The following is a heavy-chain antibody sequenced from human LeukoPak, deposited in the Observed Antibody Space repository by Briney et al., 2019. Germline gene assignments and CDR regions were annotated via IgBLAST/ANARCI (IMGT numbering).Heavy chain of an antibody. CDR3: ARVNLRGSNYNWFDP. D-gene: IGHD1-26*01. J-gene: IGHJ5*02. CDR1: GGTFLSHT. CDR2: ITPVINTA. Sequence: SVKVSCKTSGGTFLSHTFSWVRQAPGQGPEWMGKITPVINTANYAQTFQGRVSIYADKSTTTVYMDLSGLRPDDTAVYYCARVNLRGSNYNWFDPWGQGTLVTVAS. V-gene: IGHV1-69*08.